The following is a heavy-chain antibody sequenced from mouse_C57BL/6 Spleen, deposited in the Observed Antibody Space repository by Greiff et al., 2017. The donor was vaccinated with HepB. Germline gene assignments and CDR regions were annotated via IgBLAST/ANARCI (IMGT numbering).Heavy chain of an antibody. Sequence: QVQLQQPGAELVKPGASVKLSCKASGYTFTSYWMHWVKQRPGQGLELIGMIHPNSGSTNYNEKFKSKATLTVDKSSSTAYMQLSSLTSEDSAVYYCARRNYYGSRYYFDYWGQGTTLTVSS. J-gene: IGHJ2*01. V-gene: IGHV1-64*01. CDR3: ARRNYYGSRYYFDY. D-gene: IGHD1-1*01. CDR2: IHPNSGST. CDR1: GYTFTSYW.